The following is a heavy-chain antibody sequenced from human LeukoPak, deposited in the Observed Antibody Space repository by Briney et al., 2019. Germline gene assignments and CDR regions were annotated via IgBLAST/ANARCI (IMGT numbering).Heavy chain of an antibody. CDR3: ARGRLGAYYYDSSGYSFDY. V-gene: IGHV3-13*01. CDR2: IGTAGDT. J-gene: IGHJ4*02. D-gene: IGHD3-22*01. CDR1: GFTFSSYD. Sequence: GGSLRLSCAASGFTFSSYDMHWVRQATGKGLEWVSAIGTAGDTYYPGSVKGRFTISRENAKNSLYLQMNSLRAGDTAVYYCARGRLGAYYYDSSGYSFDYWGQGTLVTVSS.